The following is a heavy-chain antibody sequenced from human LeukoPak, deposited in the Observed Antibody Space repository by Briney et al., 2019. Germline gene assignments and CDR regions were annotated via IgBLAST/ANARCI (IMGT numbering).Heavy chain of an antibody. J-gene: IGHJ5*01. CDR2: IYSSGST. V-gene: IGHV4-59*01. CDR3: ARDMETWDGYNLNTWFDS. D-gene: IGHD5-24*01. CDR1: GGSISTYY. Sequence: SETLSLTCTVSGGSISTYYWSWIRQPPGKGLEWIGYIYSSGSTNYNPSLKSRVTISVDTSKNQFSLKLSSVTAADTAVYYCARDMETWDGYNLNTWFDSWGQGTLVTVSS.